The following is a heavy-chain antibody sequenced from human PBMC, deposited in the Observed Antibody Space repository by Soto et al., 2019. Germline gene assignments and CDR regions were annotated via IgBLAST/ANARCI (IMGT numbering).Heavy chain of an antibody. Sequence: QLQLQESGPGLVKPSETLSLTCTVSGGSISSSSYYWGWIRQPPGKGLEWIGSIYYSGSTYYNPSLKSRVTISVDTSKNQFSLKLSSVTAADTAVYYCARRGWVAAAIWGYWGQGTLVTVSS. CDR3: ARRGWVAAAIWGY. V-gene: IGHV4-39*01. CDR1: GGSISSSSYY. J-gene: IGHJ4*02. CDR2: IYYSGST. D-gene: IGHD6-13*01.